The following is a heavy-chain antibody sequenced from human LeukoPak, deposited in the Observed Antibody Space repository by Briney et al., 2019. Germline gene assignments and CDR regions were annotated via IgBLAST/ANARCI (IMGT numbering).Heavy chain of an antibody. CDR1: GFTFSSYA. CDR2: ISGSGGST. CDR3: AKDRYSSGWYEIYYFDY. D-gene: IGHD6-19*01. V-gene: IGHV3-23*01. Sequence: GGSLRLSCAASGFTFSSYAMSWVRQAPGKGLEWVSAISGSGGSTYYADSVKGRFTISRDNSKNTLYLQMNSLRAEDTAVYYCAKDRYSSGWYEIYYFDYWGQGTLVTVSS. J-gene: IGHJ4*02.